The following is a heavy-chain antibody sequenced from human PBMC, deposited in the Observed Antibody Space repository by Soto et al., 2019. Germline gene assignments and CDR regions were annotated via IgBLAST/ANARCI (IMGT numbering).Heavy chain of an antibody. CDR3: ARGTVYVPFLFPCLDV. D-gene: IGHD3-10*02. Sequence: SETLSLTCAVYGESLSAYCWTWIRQPPGKGLEWIGEINQSGSANYNPSLKSRVTMSADTSKKHFSLKVTSVTAADTAVYYCARGTVYVPFLFPCLDVWGQGTTVTVSS. CDR1: GESLSAYC. J-gene: IGHJ6*02. V-gene: IGHV4-34*01. CDR2: INQSGSA.